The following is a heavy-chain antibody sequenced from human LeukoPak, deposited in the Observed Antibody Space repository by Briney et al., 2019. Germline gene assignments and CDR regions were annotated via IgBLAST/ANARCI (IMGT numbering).Heavy chain of an antibody. J-gene: IGHJ4*02. CDR2: ICGSGGST. Sequence: GGSLRLSCAASGFTFSSYAMSCVRQAPGKGLEWVSDICGSGGSTYYADSVRGRFTFSRDNSKNSLYLHVNSLRPEHTAVYYCAKDVGGGPRYFDYWGQGTLVTVSS. CDR3: AKDVGGGPRYFDY. D-gene: IGHD2-15*01. CDR1: GFTFSSYA. V-gene: IGHV3-23*01.